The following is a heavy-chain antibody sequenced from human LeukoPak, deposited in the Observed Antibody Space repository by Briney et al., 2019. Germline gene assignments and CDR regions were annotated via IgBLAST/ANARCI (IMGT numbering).Heavy chain of an antibody. V-gene: IGHV4-4*07. J-gene: IGHJ3*02. CDR3: ARDGHIVVVPAAIPPHDAFDI. CDR2: IYTSGST. CDR1: GGSISSYY. Sequence: SETLSLTCTVSGGSISSYYWSLIRQPAGKGLEWIGRIYTSGSTNYNPSLKSRVTMSVDTSKNQFSLKLSSVTAADTAVYYCARDGHIVVVPAAIPPHDAFDIWGQGTMVTVSS. D-gene: IGHD2-2*01.